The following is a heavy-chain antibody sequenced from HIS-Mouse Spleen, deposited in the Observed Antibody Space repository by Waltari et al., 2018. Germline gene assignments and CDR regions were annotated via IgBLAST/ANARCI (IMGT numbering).Heavy chain of an antibody. Sequence: QGLEWMGGIIPIFGTANYAQKFQGRVTITADESTSTAYMELSSLRSEDTAVYYCAREGSGWYYFDYWGQGTLVTVSS. V-gene: IGHV1-69*01. CDR2: IIPIFGTA. D-gene: IGHD6-19*01. J-gene: IGHJ4*02. CDR3: AREGSGWYYFDY.